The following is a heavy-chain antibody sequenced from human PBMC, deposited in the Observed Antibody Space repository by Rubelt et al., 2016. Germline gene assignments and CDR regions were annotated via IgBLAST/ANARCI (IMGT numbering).Heavy chain of an antibody. V-gene: IGHV4-34*01. CDR2: ITHSGST. CDR3: ARVGTFYFDTDL. D-gene: IGHD3-22*01. J-gene: IGHJ3*01. CDR1: GGSFSGYY. Sequence: QVQLQQWGAGLLKPSETLSLTCAVYGGSFSGYYWSWIRQPPGKGLEWIGEITHSGSTNYNTSLKSRVILSVDTSKNQFSLNFKSVTAAVTAVYYCARVGTFYFDTDLWGLGTMVTVSS.